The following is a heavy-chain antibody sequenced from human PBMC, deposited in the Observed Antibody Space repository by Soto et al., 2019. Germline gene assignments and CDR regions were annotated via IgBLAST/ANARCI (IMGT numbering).Heavy chain of an antibody. D-gene: IGHD4-4*01. V-gene: IGHV3-23*01. Sequence: EVQLLESGGGLVQPGGSLRLSCAASGFTFSSYAMSWVRQTPGKGLEWVSAISGSGGSTYYADSVKGRFTISRDNSKNTLYLQTSSLRADDTAVYYCAKDPWYNYSNVPSLYTDGWGKGTTVTVSS. J-gene: IGHJ6*03. CDR3: AKDPWYNYSNVPSLYTDG. CDR2: ISGSGGST. CDR1: GFTFSSYA.